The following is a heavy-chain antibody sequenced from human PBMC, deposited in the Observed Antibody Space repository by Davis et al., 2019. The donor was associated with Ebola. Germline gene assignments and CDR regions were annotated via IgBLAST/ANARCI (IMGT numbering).Heavy chain of an antibody. CDR2: IPYDGSNK. CDR3: ARQSTWIQLWRAGEWFDP. Sequence: GESLKIPCAASGFTLSSYGMHWVRQAPGKGLEWVAVIPYDGSNKYYADSVKGRFTISRDNSKNTLYLQMNSLRAEDTAVYYCARQSTWIQLWRAGEWFDPWGQGTLVTVSS. J-gene: IGHJ5*02. V-gene: IGHV3-30*03. CDR1: GFTLSSYG. D-gene: IGHD5-18*01.